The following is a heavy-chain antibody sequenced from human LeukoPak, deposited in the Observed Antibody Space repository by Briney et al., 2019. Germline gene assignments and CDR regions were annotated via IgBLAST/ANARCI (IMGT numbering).Heavy chain of an antibody. CDR1: GFGNINDR. CDR3: TLIQGWGSGSYYRDF. D-gene: IGHD3-10*01. CDR2: DKSISAGHTT. J-gene: IGHJ4*02. V-gene: IGHV3-15*01. Sequence: PGGALLLSLAAAGFGNINDRMRWGRRAPGEGRERGAGDKSISAGHTTYYAAPVKGRFTISRHHSKNTLYLQMNSLKTEDTAVYYCTLIQGWGSGSYYRDFWGQGTLVTVSS.